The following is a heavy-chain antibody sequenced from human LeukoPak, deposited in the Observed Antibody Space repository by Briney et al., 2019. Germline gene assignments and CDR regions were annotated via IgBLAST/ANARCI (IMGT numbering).Heavy chain of an antibody. CDR1: GGSISSSNW. CDR3: ARELDSSWFPIDY. J-gene: IGHJ4*02. Sequence: SETLSLTCAVSGGSISSSNWWSWVRQPPGKGLEWIGEIYHSGSTNYNPSLKIRVTISVDKSKNQFSLKLSSVTAADTAVYYCARELDSSWFPIDYWGQGTLVTVSS. CDR2: IYHSGST. V-gene: IGHV4-4*02. D-gene: IGHD6-13*01.